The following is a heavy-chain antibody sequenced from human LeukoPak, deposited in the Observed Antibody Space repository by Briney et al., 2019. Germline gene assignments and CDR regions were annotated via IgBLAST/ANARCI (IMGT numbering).Heavy chain of an antibody. Sequence: GGSPRLSCAASGFTFSSYAMSWVRQAPGKGLEWVSPINGSGGSTYYADSVKGRFTISRDNSKNTLYLQMNSLRAEDTAVYYCAKVDRAPWIQLWLTLDYWGQGTLVTVSS. CDR1: GFTFSSYA. D-gene: IGHD5-18*01. CDR2: INGSGGST. V-gene: IGHV3-23*01. CDR3: AKVDRAPWIQLWLTLDY. J-gene: IGHJ4*02.